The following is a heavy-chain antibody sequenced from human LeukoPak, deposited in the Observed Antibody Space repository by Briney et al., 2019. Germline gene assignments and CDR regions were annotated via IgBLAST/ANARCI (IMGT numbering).Heavy chain of an antibody. Sequence: GGSLRLSCAASGFTFSSYAMSWVRQAPARGLEWVSSLRGDGSTFYADSVKGRFTLSRDESRNTVYFQLNSLRVEDPAVYYCAKASWVSNGDAVLWGQGTLVTVFS. D-gene: IGHD1-1*01. CDR3: AKASWVSNGDAVL. CDR1: GFTFSSYA. CDR2: LRGDGST. J-gene: IGHJ4*02. V-gene: IGHV3-23*01.